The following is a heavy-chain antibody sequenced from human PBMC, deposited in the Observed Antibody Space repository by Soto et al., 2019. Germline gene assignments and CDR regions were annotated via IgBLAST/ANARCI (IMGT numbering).Heavy chain of an antibody. Sequence: GGSLRLSCAASGFTFSSYAMSWVRQAPGKGLEWVSAISGSGGSTYYADSVKGRFTISRDNSKNTLYLQMNSLGAEDTAVYYCAKDREDIVVVPAAMRDYFDYWGQGTLVTVSS. D-gene: IGHD2-2*01. CDR1: GFTFSSYA. V-gene: IGHV3-23*01. CDR2: ISGSGGST. CDR3: AKDREDIVVVPAAMRDYFDY. J-gene: IGHJ4*02.